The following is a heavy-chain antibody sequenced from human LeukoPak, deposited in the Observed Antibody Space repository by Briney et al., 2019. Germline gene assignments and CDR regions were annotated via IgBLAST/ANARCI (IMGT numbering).Heavy chain of an antibody. V-gene: IGHV4-34*01. CDR2: INHSGST. CDR1: GGFFSGYY. CDR3: ARRVVVPAAAKMAAFDI. Sequence: PSEPLSLTCAVYGGFFSGYYWSWIRQPPGKGLEWIGEINHSGSTNYNPSLKSRVTISVDTSKNQFSLKLSSVTAADTAVYYCARRVVVPAAAKMAAFDIWGQGTMVTVSS. D-gene: IGHD2-2*01. J-gene: IGHJ3*02.